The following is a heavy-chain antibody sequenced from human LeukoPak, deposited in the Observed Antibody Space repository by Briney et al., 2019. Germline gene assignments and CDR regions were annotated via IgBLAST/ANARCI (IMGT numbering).Heavy chain of an antibody. CDR3: ARGRIGKPAAHRGYFDY. Sequence: SETLSLTCTVSGGSISSYYWSWIRQPPGKGLEWIGYIYYSGSTNYNPSLKSRVTISVDTSKNQFSLKLSSVTAADMAVYYCARGRIGKPAAHRGYFDYWGQGTLVTVSS. D-gene: IGHD2-2*01. CDR1: GGSISSYY. J-gene: IGHJ4*02. V-gene: IGHV4-59*01. CDR2: IYYSGST.